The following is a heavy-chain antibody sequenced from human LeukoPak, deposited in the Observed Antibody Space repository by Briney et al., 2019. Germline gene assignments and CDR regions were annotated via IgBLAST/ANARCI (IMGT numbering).Heavy chain of an antibody. CDR3: AKDSGDSSGYSTGTGYFQH. J-gene: IGHJ1*01. Sequence: GRSLRLSCAASGFTFSSYAMHWVRQAPGKGLEWVAIISYDGSNKYYADSVRGRFTISRDNSKNTLYLQMNSLRAEDTAVYYCAKDSGDSSGYSTGTGYFQHWGQGTLVTVPS. CDR2: ISYDGSNK. D-gene: IGHD3-22*01. V-gene: IGHV3-30*04. CDR1: GFTFSSYA.